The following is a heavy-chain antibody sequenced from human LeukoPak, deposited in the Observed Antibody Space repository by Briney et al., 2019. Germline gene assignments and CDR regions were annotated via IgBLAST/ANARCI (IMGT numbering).Heavy chain of an antibody. V-gene: IGHV4-39*01. CDR3: ARLYVVVVGATLYKWFDP. J-gene: IGHJ5*02. Sequence: PSETLSLTCTVSGGSISSSSYYWGWIRQPPGKGLEWIGSIYYSGSTYYNPSLKSRVTISVDTSKNQFSLKLSSVTAADTAVYYCARLYVVVVGATLYKWFDPWGQGTLVTVSS. CDR2: IYYSGST. D-gene: IGHD2-15*01. CDR1: GGSISSSSYY.